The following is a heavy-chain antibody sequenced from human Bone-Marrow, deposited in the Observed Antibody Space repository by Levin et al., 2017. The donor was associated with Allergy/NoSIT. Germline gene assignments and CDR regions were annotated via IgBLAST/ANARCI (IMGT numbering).Heavy chain of an antibody. CDR1: AFTFSSYG. V-gene: IGHV3-30*02. J-gene: IGHJ3*02. Sequence: GESLKISCAASAFTFSSYGMHWVRQAPGKGLEWVAFIWYDGSNQYYADSVKGRFTISRDNSKNTLSLQMNSLRAEDTAVYYCAATPHCNGGHCSVDDIWGQGTMVTVSS. CDR2: IWYDGSNQ. CDR3: AATPHCNGGHCSVDDI. D-gene: IGHD2-15*01.